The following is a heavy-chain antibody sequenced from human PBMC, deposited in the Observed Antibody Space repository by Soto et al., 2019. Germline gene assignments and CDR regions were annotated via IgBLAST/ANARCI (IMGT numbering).Heavy chain of an antibody. CDR1: GFTFSSYS. D-gene: IGHD2-15*01. CDR3: ARDQGKDIVVVVAATNYYYYGMDV. J-gene: IGHJ6*02. CDR2: ISSSSSTI. Sequence: GGSLRLSCAASGFTFSSYSMNWVRQAPGKGLEWVSYISSSSSTIYYADSVKGRFTISRDNAKKSLYLQMNSLRDEDTAVYYCARDQGKDIVVVVAATNYYYYGMDVWGQGTTVTVSS. V-gene: IGHV3-48*02.